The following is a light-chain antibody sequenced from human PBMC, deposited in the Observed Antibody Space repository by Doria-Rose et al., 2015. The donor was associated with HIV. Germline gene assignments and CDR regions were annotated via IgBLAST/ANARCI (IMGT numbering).Light chain of an antibody. Sequence: QSPSSLSASIGDRVTITCRASQTVSTYLNWFQQEPGRAPKLLIYAASRLQSGVPSRFSGSGSGTDFTLTISGLQPGDFATYYCQQTYNSPPWTFGQGTKVEMK. J-gene: IGKJ1*01. CDR1: QTVSTY. CDR3: QQTYNSPPWT. CDR2: AAS. V-gene: IGKV1-39*01.